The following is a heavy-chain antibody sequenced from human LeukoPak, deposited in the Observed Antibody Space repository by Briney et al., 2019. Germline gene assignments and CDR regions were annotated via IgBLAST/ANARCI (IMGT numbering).Heavy chain of an antibody. CDR3: ARDVRGPIVVGRGYYYGMDV. Sequence: PGGSLRLSCSPSGFTVSSNYMSWVRPAPGKGLEWGSVIYSGGRTYYADSEKGRFTISRHNSKNTLYLQMNSLRAEDTAVYYCARDVRGPIVVGRGYYYGMDVWGQGTTVTVSS. CDR1: GFTVSSNY. CDR2: IYSGGRT. V-gene: IGHV3-53*04. D-gene: IGHD2-15*01. J-gene: IGHJ6*02.